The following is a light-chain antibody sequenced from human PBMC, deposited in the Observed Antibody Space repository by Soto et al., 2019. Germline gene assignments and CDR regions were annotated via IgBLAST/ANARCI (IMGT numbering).Light chain of an antibody. CDR1: QSVSSNY. Sequence: EIVLTQSPGTLSLSPGERVTLSCRASQSVSSNYLAWYQQKPGQAPRLLIYATSSRATCIPDRFSGSGSGTDFTLTINRLEPEDFAVYYCQQYGNSPRYSFGQGTRLEIK. J-gene: IGKJ2*03. V-gene: IGKV3-20*01. CDR3: QQYGNSPRYS. CDR2: ATS.